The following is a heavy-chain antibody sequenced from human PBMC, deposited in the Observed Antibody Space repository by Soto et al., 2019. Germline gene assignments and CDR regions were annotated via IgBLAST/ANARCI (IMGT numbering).Heavy chain of an antibody. V-gene: IGHV1-18*01. Sequence: ASVQVSCQASGYTFTSYGISWLRQAPGQGLEGMGWISAYNGNTNYQQKPQGRVTMPTDTSTSTAYIELRSQSSDGTAVCHFSRGSSGDYVWWSYRYTPNWFDPWGQGPLV. CDR2: ISAYNGNT. CDR3: SRGSSGDYVWWSYRYTPNWFDP. CDR1: GYTFTSYG. D-gene: IGHD3-16*02. J-gene: IGHJ5*02.